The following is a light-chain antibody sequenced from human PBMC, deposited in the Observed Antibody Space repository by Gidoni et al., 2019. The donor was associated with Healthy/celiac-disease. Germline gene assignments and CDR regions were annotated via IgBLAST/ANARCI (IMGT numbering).Light chain of an antibody. CDR3: QLRSNWPALT. V-gene: IGKV3-11*01. CDR2: DAS. CDR1: QSVSSY. J-gene: IGKJ4*01. Sequence: EIVLTQSPATLSLSPGERATLSCRASQSVSSYLAWYQQKPGQAPRLLIYDASNRATGIPARFSGSGSGTDFTLTISSLEPEDFAVYYCQLRSNWPALTFXGXTKVEIK.